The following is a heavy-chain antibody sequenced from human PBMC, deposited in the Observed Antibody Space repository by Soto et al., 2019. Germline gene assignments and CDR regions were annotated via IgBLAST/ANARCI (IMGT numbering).Heavy chain of an antibody. D-gene: IGHD3-9*01. Sequence: QLQLQESGPGLVKPSETLSLTCTVSGGSISSSSYYWGWIRQPPGKGLEWIGSIYYSGSTYYNPSLKSRVTISVDTSKNQFSLKLSSVTAADTAVYYCARLMTLRYFDWLTPYYYGMDVWGQGTTVTVSS. CDR2: IYYSGST. CDR1: GGSISSSSYY. J-gene: IGHJ6*02. CDR3: ARLMTLRYFDWLTPYYYGMDV. V-gene: IGHV4-39*01.